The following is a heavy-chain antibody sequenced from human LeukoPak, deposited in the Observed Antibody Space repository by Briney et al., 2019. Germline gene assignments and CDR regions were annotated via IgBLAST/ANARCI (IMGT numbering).Heavy chain of an antibody. CDR1: GYTLTELS. CDR3: ARSWVTIFGVVIRALYFDY. Sequence: ASVKVSCKVSGYTLTELSMHWVRQAPGKGLEWMGGFDPEDGETIYAQKFQGRVTMTEDTSTSTAYMELRSLRSDDTAVYYCARSWVTIFGVVIRALYFDYWGQGTLVTVSS. J-gene: IGHJ4*02. D-gene: IGHD3-3*01. CDR2: FDPEDGET. V-gene: IGHV1-24*01.